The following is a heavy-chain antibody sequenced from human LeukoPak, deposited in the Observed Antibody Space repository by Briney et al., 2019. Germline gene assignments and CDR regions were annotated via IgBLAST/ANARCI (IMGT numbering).Heavy chain of an antibody. CDR1: GGSISSGGYY. J-gene: IGHJ6*03. CDR2: IYDSGST. V-gene: IGHV4-30-2*01. Sequence: SETLSLTCTVSGGSISSGGYYWSWIRQPPGKGLEWIGYIYDSGSTYYNPSLKSRVTISVDRSKNQFSLKLSSVTAADTAVYYCARDPGYYYMDVWGKGTTVTVSS. CDR3: ARDPGYYYMDV. D-gene: IGHD3-10*01.